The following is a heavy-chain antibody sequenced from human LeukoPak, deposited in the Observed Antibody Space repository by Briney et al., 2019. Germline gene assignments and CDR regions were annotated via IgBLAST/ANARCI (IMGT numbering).Heavy chain of an antibody. Sequence: GGSLRLSCAASGFTFSTYWMSWVRQAPGKGLEWVANIRQDGSDKYYVDSVKGRFTISRDNSKNTLYLQMNSLRAEDTAVYYCARVGIAAAFIDYWGQGTLVTVSS. D-gene: IGHD6-13*01. V-gene: IGHV3-7*01. CDR1: GFTFSTYW. CDR2: IRQDGSDK. CDR3: ARVGIAAAFIDY. J-gene: IGHJ4*02.